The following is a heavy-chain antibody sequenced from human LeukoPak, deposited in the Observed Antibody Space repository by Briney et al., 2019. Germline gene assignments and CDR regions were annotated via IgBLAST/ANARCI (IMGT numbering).Heavy chain of an antibody. CDR2: IYYSGST. Sequence: SETLSLTCTVSGGSISSSSYYWGWIRQPPGKGLEWIGSIYYSGSTYYNPSLKSRVTISVDTSKNQFSLKLSSVTAADTAVYYCARGKRYTPYFDYWGQGTLVTVSS. CDR3: ARGKRYTPYFDY. J-gene: IGHJ4*02. CDR1: GGSISSSSYY. V-gene: IGHV4-39*07. D-gene: IGHD2-2*02.